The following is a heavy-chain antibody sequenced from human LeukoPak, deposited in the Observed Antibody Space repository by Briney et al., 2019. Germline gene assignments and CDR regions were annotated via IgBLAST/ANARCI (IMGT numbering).Heavy chain of an antibody. CDR3: ARPYYYDSSGYSDQ. D-gene: IGHD3-22*01. J-gene: IGHJ4*02. Sequence: SETLSLTCTVSGYSISSGYYWGWIRQPPGKGLEWIGSIYHSGSTYYNPSLKSRVTISVDTSKNQFSLKLSSVTAADTAVYYCARPYYYDSSGYSDQWGQGTLVTVSS. V-gene: IGHV4-38-2*02. CDR2: IYHSGST. CDR1: GYSISSGYY.